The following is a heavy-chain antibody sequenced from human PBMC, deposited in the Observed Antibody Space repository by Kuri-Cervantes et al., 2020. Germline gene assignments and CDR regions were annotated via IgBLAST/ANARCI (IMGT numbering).Heavy chain of an antibody. CDR1: GFTFSGAW. CDR2: IKSKVDGETA. CDR3: ARDLGYSYGFFGYYYGMDV. J-gene: IGHJ6*02. D-gene: IGHD5-18*01. Sequence: GESLKISCAASGFTFSGAWMSWVRQAPGKGLEWVGRIKSKVDGETAEFSVPVKGRFAISRDDSKDTVFLQMNSLRAEDTAVYYCARDLGYSYGFFGYYYGMDVWGQGTTVTVSS. V-gene: IGHV3-15*01.